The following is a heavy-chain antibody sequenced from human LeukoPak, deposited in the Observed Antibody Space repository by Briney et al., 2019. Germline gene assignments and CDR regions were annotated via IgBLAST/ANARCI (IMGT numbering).Heavy chain of an antibody. J-gene: IGHJ4*02. Sequence: ASVKVSCKASGGTFSSYAISWVRQAPGQGLEWMGGIIPIFGTANYAQKFQGRVTITADKSTSTAYMELSSLRSEDTAVYYCARELEGGHGFDYWGQGTLVTVSS. CDR1: GGTFSSYA. V-gene: IGHV1-69*06. CDR3: ARELEGGHGFDY. D-gene: IGHD5-12*01. CDR2: IIPIFGTA.